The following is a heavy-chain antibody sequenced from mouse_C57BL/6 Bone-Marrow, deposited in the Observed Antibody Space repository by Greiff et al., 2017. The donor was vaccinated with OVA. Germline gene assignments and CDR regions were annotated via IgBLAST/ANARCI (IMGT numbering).Heavy chain of an antibody. Sequence: EVQLQESEGGLVQPGSSMKLSCTASGFTFSDYYMAWVRPVPEKGLEWVANINYDGSSTYYLDSLKSRFIISRDNAKNILYLQMSSLKSEDTATYYCARGGWDWYFDVWGTGTTVTVSS. D-gene: IGHD3-3*01. CDR3: ARGGWDWYFDV. V-gene: IGHV5-16*01. J-gene: IGHJ1*03. CDR1: GFTFSDYY. CDR2: INYDGSST.